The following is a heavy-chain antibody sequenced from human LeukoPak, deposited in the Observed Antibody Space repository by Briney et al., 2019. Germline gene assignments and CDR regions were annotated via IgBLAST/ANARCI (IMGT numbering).Heavy chain of an antibody. CDR1: GFIFTKYW. J-gene: IGHJ4*02. Sequence: GGSLRLSCAASGFIFTKYWMHWVRQAPGKGLVWVSHVNSDGSATSYADSVKGRFTISRDNAKNTVYLHMNSLRAEDTAVYYCAKDPDNADYFDYWGQGTLVTVSS. V-gene: IGHV3-74*01. D-gene: IGHD5-24*01. CDR2: VNSDGSAT. CDR3: AKDPDNADYFDY.